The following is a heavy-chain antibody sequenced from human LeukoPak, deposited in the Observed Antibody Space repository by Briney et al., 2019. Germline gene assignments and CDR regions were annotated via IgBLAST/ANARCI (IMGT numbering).Heavy chain of an antibody. D-gene: IGHD3-10*01. CDR2: INHSGST. Sequence: SETLSLTCAVYGGSFSGYYWSWIRQPPGKGLEWIGEINHSGSTNYNPSLKSRVTISVDTSKNQFSLKLSSVTAADTAVYYCARGLWYYYGSGTRDAFDIWGQGTMVTVSS. J-gene: IGHJ3*02. V-gene: IGHV4-34*01. CDR3: ARGLWYYYGSGTRDAFDI. CDR1: GGSFSGYY.